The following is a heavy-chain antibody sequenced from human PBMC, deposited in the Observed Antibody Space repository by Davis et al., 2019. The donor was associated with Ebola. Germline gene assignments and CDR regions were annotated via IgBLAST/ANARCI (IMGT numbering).Heavy chain of an antibody. Sequence: GESLKISCSAPGFTFSSYSMNWVRQAPGKGLEWVSSISSSSSYIYYADSVKGRFTISRDNAKNSLYLQMNSLRAEDTAVYYCARDSVQTVIEPLYWYGMDVWGQGTTVTVSS. V-gene: IGHV3-21*01. CDR2: ISSSSSYI. CDR3: ARDSVQTVIEPLYWYGMDV. CDR1: GFTFSSYS. D-gene: IGHD2-8*02. J-gene: IGHJ6*02.